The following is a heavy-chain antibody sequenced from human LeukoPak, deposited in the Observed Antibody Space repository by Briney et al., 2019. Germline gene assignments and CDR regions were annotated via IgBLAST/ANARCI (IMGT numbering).Heavy chain of an antibody. D-gene: IGHD3-16*01. J-gene: IGHJ6*02. Sequence: PGGSLRLSCAASGFTVSSNYMSWLRQAPGKGLEWVSVIYSDGSTQYADSVKGRFSISGDNSMNTLYLQMNSLSAEDTAVYYCARERGWGAAYFYGVDVWGQGTTVTVSS. CDR2: IYSDGST. CDR1: GFTVSSNY. V-gene: IGHV3-66*01. CDR3: ARERGWGAAYFYGVDV.